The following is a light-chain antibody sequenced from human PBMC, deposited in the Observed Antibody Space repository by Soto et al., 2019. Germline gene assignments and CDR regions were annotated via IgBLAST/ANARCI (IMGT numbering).Light chain of an antibody. V-gene: IGKV1-9*01. CDR1: QGIGTY. CDR2: AAS. Sequence: DIQLTQSSSFLSASVGDRVTSTFRASQGIGTYVAWYQQKPGTAPNLLIYAASTLQSGVTSRFSVSGSVTEFTLTISSLQPEDFATYYCQQVNSHPLSFGGGTKV. J-gene: IGKJ4*01. CDR3: QQVNSHPLS.